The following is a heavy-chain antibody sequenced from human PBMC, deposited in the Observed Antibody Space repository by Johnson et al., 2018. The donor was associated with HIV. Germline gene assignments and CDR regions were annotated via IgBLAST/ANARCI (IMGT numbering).Heavy chain of an antibody. Sequence: EVHLVESGGGLVQPGGSLGLACVGSGFNVSNNYMSWVRQPPGQGLEWVSTLYSSGNTYYADSVKGRFTISRDSSRNTLYLQIDTLKVEDTALYYCTRSKLQVLAPDALDLWGQGTMVTVSS. J-gene: IGHJ3*01. V-gene: IGHV3-53*01. CDR2: LYSSGNT. CDR1: GFNVSNNY. D-gene: IGHD5-24*01. CDR3: TRSKLQVLAPDALDL.